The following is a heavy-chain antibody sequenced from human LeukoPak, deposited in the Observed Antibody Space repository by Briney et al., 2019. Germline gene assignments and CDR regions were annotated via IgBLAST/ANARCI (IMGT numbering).Heavy chain of an antibody. CDR2: ISAYNGNT. J-gene: IGHJ4*02. D-gene: IGHD3-10*01. CDR3: ARDKEIMVRGVIDEFDY. Sequence: EASVKVSCTASGGTFSSYAISWVRQAPGQGLEWMGWISAYNGNTNYAQKLQGRVTMTTDTSTSTAYMELRSLRSDDTAVYYCARDKEIMVRGVIDEFDYWGQGTLVTVSS. V-gene: IGHV1-18*01. CDR1: GGTFSSYA.